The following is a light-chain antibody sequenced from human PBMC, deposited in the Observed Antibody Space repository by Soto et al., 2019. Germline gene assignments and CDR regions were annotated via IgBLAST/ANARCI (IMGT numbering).Light chain of an antibody. CDR1: STVVGGYNS. J-gene: IGLJ2*01. Sequence: QSALTQPASVSGSPGQSITISCTGTSTVVGGYNSVSWYQQHPGKAPKLIIYDVTKRPSGVSNLFSGSKSGNTASLTISGLQPEDEADYYCSSYTSSSTHDVVFGGGTKVTVL. CDR3: SSYTSSSTHDVV. V-gene: IGLV2-14*01. CDR2: DVT.